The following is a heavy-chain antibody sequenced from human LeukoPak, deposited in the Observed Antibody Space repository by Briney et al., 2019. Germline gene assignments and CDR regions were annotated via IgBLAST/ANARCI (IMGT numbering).Heavy chain of an antibody. Sequence: ASVKVSCKASGYTFTDYYIHWVRQAPGQGLEWMGWINPNSGGTNYAQKFQGRVTLTRDTSISTAYTELNSLRSDDTAVYYSARARQRATGSYSALDSWGQGTLVTVSS. V-gene: IGHV1-2*02. CDR2: INPNSGGT. CDR3: ARARQRATGSYSALDS. D-gene: IGHD1-26*01. CDR1: GYTFTDYY. J-gene: IGHJ4*02.